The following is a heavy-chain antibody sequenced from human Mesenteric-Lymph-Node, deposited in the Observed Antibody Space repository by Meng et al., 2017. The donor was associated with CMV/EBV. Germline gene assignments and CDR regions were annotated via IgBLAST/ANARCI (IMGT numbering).Heavy chain of an antibody. V-gene: IGHV3-53*01. D-gene: IGHD5-24*01. Sequence: GGSLRLSCAASGFTVSSHYMTWVRQAPGKGLEWVSVIYGGGNTYYADSVKGRFTISRDNSKNTLYLQMNSLRAEDTAVYYCARAPIDSPDGAYFDYWGQGTLVTVSS. CDR2: IYGGGNT. CDR3: ARAPIDSPDGAYFDY. J-gene: IGHJ4*02. CDR1: GFTVSSHY.